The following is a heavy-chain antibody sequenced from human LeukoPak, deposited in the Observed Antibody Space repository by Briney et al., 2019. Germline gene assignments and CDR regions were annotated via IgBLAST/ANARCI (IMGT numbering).Heavy chain of an antibody. Sequence: GGSLRLSCAASGFSVSTTYMSWVRHAPGKGLERVSVIYSGGRTFYADSVKGRFTMSRHTSNDTLCLQMNSLRVEDTAVYYRARTKASFGPYYFDSWGQGTLVTVSS. J-gene: IGHJ4*02. D-gene: IGHD3-3*01. V-gene: IGHV3-53*04. CDR3: ARTKASFGPYYFDS. CDR2: IYSGGRT. CDR1: GFSVSTTY.